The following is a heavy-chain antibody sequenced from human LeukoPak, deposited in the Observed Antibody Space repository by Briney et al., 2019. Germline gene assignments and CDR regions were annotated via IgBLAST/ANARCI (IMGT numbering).Heavy chain of an antibody. CDR1: GFTFSSYW. CDR2: IKQVGSEK. Sequence: GGSLRLSCAASGFTFSSYWMSWVRQAPGKGLEWVANIKQVGSEKYYVDSVKGRFTISRDNAKNSLYLQMNSLRAEDTAVYYCARDGGTDSSSWSYDAFDIWGQGTMVTVSS. D-gene: IGHD6-13*01. J-gene: IGHJ3*02. CDR3: ARDGGTDSSSWSYDAFDI. V-gene: IGHV3-7*01.